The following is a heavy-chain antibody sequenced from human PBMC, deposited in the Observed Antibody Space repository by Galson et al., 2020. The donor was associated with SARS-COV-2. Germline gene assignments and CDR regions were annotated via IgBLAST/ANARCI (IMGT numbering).Heavy chain of an antibody. Sequence: GGSLRLSCAASGFTFSSYGMHWVRQAPGKGLDWVAVIWYDGSNKYYADSVKGRFTISRDNSKNTVYLQMKSLRAEDTAVYYCARGVIAVAGNAEYFQHWGQGTLVTVSS. D-gene: IGHD6-19*01. CDR2: IWYDGSNK. CDR1: GFTFSSYG. V-gene: IGHV3-33*01. J-gene: IGHJ1*01. CDR3: ARGVIAVAGNAEYFQH.